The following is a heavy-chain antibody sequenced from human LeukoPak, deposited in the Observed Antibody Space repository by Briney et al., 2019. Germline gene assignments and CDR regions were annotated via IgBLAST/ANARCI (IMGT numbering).Heavy chain of an antibody. D-gene: IGHD4-17*01. V-gene: IGHV4-59*08. J-gene: IGHJ4*02. CDR1: GGSITSYY. Sequence: PSETLSLTCTVSGGSITSYYWSWIRQPPGKGLEWIGYIYYSGSTNYNPSLKSRLTISVDASKNQFSLKLSSVTATDTAVYYCASLTTVTQGYFASCGQGTLVTVSS. CDR3: ASLTTVTQGYFAS. CDR2: IYYSGST.